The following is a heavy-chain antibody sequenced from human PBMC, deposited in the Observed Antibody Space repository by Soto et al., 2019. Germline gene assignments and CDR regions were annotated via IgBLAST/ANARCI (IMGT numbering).Heavy chain of an antibody. J-gene: IGHJ4*02. CDR2: IWDDGSNK. D-gene: IGHD3-22*01. Sequence: QVQLVESGGGVVQPGRSLRLSCAASGFTFSSYGMHWVRQAPGKGLEWVAVIWDDGSNKYYADSVKGRFTISRDNSKNTLYLQMNSLRAEDTAVYYCARRDAPYYYDSSGSLDYWGQGTLVTVSS. CDR1: GFTFSSYG. CDR3: ARRDAPYYYDSSGSLDY. V-gene: IGHV3-33*01.